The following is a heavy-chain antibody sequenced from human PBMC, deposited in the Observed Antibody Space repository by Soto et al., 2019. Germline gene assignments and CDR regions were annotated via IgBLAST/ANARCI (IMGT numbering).Heavy chain of an antibody. J-gene: IGHJ4*02. V-gene: IGHV3-64*04. Sequence: GGPLRLSCAASGLTFSSYAMHWVRQAPGKGLEYVSAISSNGGSTYYADSVKGRFTISRDNSKNTLYLQMNSLRAEEAAVCYWARDQPIDYGGQGSLVTVSS. CDR1: GLTFSSYA. CDR2: ISSNGGST. CDR3: ARDQPIDY.